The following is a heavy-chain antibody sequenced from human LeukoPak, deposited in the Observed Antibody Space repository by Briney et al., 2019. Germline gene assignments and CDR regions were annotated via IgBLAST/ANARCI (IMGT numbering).Heavy chain of an antibody. J-gene: IGHJ4*02. D-gene: IGHD1-1*01. CDR3: ARDPRTVRI. Sequence: GGSLRLSCAASGFTFSDSYMTWVRQAPGKGLVWLSYISGNSADTNYADSVKDRFTISRDNAKNSLYLQMNSLRVEDTAVYYCARDPRTVRIWGQGTLVTVSS. CDR1: GFTFSDSY. V-gene: IGHV3-11*06. CDR2: ISGNSADT.